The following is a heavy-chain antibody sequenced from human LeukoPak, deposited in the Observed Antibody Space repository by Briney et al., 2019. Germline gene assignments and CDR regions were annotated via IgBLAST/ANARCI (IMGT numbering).Heavy chain of an antibody. V-gene: IGHV3-21*01. J-gene: IGHJ4*02. CDR1: GFTFSSYS. Sequence: KAGGSLRLSCAASGFTFSSYSMNWVRQAPGKGLQWVSSISSSSSYIYYADSVKGRFTISRDNAKNSLYLQMNSLRAEDTAVYYCALGESTRPFGYWGQGTLVTVSS. CDR3: ALGESTRPFGY. D-gene: IGHD3-10*01. CDR2: ISSSSSYI.